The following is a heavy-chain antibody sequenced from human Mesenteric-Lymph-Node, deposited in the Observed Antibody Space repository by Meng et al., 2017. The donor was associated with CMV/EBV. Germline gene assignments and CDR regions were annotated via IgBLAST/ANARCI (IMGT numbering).Heavy chain of an antibody. CDR2: ISDSGGSTI. J-gene: IGHJ4*02. V-gene: IGHV3-48*03. D-gene: IGHD3-3*01. CDR3: ARDRSERYDFWSGYYPADY. Sequence: GESLKISCATSGFTFSNYEMNWVRQAPGKGPEWVSYISDSGGSTIYYADSVKGRFTISRDNAKNSLYLQMNSLRAEDTAVYYCARDRSERYDFWSGYYPADYWGQGTLVTVSS. CDR1: GFTFSNYE.